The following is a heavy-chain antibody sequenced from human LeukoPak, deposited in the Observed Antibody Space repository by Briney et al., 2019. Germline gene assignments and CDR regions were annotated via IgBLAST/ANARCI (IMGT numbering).Heavy chain of an antibody. CDR3: ARSTPSSGYDPFFDH. CDR2: IYHSGST. D-gene: IGHD5-12*01. CDR1: GGSISSGGYS. J-gene: IGHJ4*02. V-gene: IGHV4-30-2*01. Sequence: PSQTLSLTCAVSGGSISSGGYSWSWIRQPPGKGLEWIGYIYHSGSTYYNPSLKSRVTISVDRSKNQFSLKLSSVTAADTAAYYCARSTPSSGYDPFFDHWGQGTLVTVSS.